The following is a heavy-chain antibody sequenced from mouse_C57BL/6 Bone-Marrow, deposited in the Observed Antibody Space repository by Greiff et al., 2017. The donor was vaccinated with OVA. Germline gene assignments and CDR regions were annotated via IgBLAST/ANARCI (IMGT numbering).Heavy chain of an antibody. CDR2: IWSGGST. CDR1: GFSLTSYG. V-gene: IGHV2-2*01. D-gene: IGHD2-1*01. CDR3: ARIGNYPFAWFAY. Sequence: QVQLKESGPGLVQPSQSLSITCTVSGFSLTSYGVHWVRQSPGKGLEWLGVIWSGGSTDYNAAFISRLSISKDNSKSQVFFKMNSLQADDTAIYYCARIGNYPFAWFAYWGQGTLVTVSA. J-gene: IGHJ3*01.